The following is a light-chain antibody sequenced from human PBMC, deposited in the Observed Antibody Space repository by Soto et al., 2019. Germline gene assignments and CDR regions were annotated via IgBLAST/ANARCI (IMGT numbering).Light chain of an antibody. CDR2: STN. Sequence: QTVVTQEPSFSVSPGGTVTLTCGLSSGSVSTSYYPSWYQQTPGQAPRTLIYSTNTRSSGVPDRFSGSILGNKAALTITGAQADDESDYYCVLYMGSGIFWVFGGGTK. CDR3: VLYMGSGIFWV. J-gene: IGLJ3*02. V-gene: IGLV8-61*01. CDR1: SGSVSTSYY.